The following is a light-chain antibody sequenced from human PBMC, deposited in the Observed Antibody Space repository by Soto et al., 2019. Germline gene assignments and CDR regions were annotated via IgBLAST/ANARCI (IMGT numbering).Light chain of an antibody. CDR1: QSVFNSSDKKYN. CDR3: QQYYLIPLT. J-gene: IGKJ3*01. CDR2: WAT. V-gene: IGKV4-1*01. Sequence: DIVMTQSPDSLAVSLGERATISCKSSQSVFNSSDKKYNLAWYQQKAGQAPKLIIYWATTPESGFPDRFSCSGSGINFTLTMSGLQAEDVAVYYCQQYYLIPLTFDPGTKVDIK.